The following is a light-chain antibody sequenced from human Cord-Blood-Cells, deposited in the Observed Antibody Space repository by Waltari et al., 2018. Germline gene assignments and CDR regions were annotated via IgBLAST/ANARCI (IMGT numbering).Light chain of an antibody. CDR2: SNN. J-gene: IGLJ1*01. Sequence: QSVLTQPPSAYGTPGQRVTISCSGSSSNIGRTTVNWYQQLPGTAPKLLIYSNNQRPSGVPDRFSGSKSGTSASLAISGLQAEDEADYYCAAWDDSLNGYVFGTGTKVTVL. V-gene: IGLV1-44*01. CDR1: SSNIGRTT. CDR3: AAWDDSLNGYV.